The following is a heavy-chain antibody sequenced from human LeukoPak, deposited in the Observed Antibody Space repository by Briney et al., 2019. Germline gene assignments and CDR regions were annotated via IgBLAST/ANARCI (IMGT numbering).Heavy chain of an antibody. Sequence: GGSLRLSCAASGFTFSSYGMHWGRQAPGKGLEWVAVISYDGSNKYYADSVKGRFTISRDNSKNTLYLQMNSLRAEDTAVYYCANLGITGTTADDYYYYGMDVWGQGPTVTVSS. CDR1: GFTFSSYG. CDR2: ISYDGSNK. J-gene: IGHJ6*02. CDR3: ANLGITGTTADDYYYYGMDV. D-gene: IGHD1-7*01. V-gene: IGHV3-30*18.